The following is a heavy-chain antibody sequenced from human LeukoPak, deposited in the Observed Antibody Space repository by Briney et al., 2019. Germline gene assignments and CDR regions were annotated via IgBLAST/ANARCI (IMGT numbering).Heavy chain of an antibody. J-gene: IGHJ4*02. CDR3: ARGSRFLEWSVIPFDY. D-gene: IGHD3-3*01. Sequence: SETLSLTCTVSGGSISSSSYYWAWIRQPPGKGLEWIGSIYYSGSTYYNPSLKSRVTISVDTSKTQFSLKLSSVTAADTAVYYCARGSRFLEWSVIPFDYWGQGTLVTVSS. V-gene: IGHV4-39*07. CDR2: IYYSGST. CDR1: GGSISSSSYY.